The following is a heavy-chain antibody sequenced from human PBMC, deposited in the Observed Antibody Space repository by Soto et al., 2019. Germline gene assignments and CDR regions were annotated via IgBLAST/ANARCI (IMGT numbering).Heavy chain of an antibody. V-gene: IGHV3-21*02. CDR2: ISSSSNYV. CDR1: GFIFRNHG. CDR3: ARVGRLYDPLDY. D-gene: IGHD2-2*02. Sequence: EVQLVESGGGLVKPGGSLRLSCVGSGFIFRNHGMNWVRQAPGKGLEWVSSISSSSNYVHYVDSVKGRFTISRDNDENSLFLQMNSLRAEDTAVYFCARVGRLYDPLDYWGQGTLVTVSS. J-gene: IGHJ4*02.